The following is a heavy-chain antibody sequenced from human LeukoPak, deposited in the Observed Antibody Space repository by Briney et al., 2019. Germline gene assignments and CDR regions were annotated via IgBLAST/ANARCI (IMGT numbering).Heavy chain of an antibody. V-gene: IGHV4-59*08. J-gene: IGHJ4*02. Sequence: SETLSLTCTLSGGSISSHYWNWIRQPPGKGLKWIGYIYYSGSTYYNPSLKSRVTISVDTSKNQFSLKLSSVTAADTAVYYCARLGVIPEAYYFDYWGQGTLVTVSS. CDR1: GGSISSHY. D-gene: IGHD3-22*01. CDR3: ARLGVIPEAYYFDY. CDR2: IYYSGST.